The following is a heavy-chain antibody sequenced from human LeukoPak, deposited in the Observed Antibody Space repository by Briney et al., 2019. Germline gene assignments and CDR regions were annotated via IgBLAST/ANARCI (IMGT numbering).Heavy chain of an antibody. CDR2: IYTSGST. CDR3: ARHFPYYYDSSGYHPFDY. Sequence: SETLSLTCTVSGGSISSYYWSWIRQPPGKGLEWIGYIYTSGSTNYNPSLKSRVTISVDTSKNQFSLKLSSVTAADTAVYYCARHFPYYYDSSGYHPFDYWGQGTLVTVSS. J-gene: IGHJ4*02. D-gene: IGHD3-22*01. CDR1: GGSISSYY. V-gene: IGHV4-4*09.